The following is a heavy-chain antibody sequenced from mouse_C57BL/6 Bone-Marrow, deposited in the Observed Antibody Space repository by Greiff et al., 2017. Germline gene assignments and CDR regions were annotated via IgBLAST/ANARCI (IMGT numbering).Heavy chain of an antibody. D-gene: IGHD2-13*01. V-gene: IGHV5-6*02. CDR3: ARRVIFWYFEV. CDR1: GLTFCCHG. Sequence: EVKLVESGGDLVKPGGFLKLSCAAPGLTFCCHGMSWVRQPPDMRLEWVATFSSGGSYTYYPDSVKGGFTIFRDNDKNNLYLQMGSMKSEVTGMYYSARRVIFWYFEVWGTQAT. CDR2: FSSGGSYT. J-gene: IGHJ1*03.